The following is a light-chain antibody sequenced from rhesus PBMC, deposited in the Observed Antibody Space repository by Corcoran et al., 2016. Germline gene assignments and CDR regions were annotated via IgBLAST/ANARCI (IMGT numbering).Light chain of an antibody. Sequence: DIQVTQSPSSLSASVGDRGTVTCRASQGINKELSWYEQKPEKAPTLLFYAASSLQTGVSSRFSGRGSGTDYTLTISGLQPGDVGTSYCLQGHSTPLTFGGGTKVEVK. J-gene: IGKJ4*01. CDR1: QGINKE. V-gene: IGKV1-94*01. CDR2: AAS. CDR3: LQGHSTPLT.